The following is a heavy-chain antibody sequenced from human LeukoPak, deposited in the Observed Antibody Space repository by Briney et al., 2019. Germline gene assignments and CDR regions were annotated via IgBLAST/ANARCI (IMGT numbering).Heavy chain of an antibody. Sequence: GASVKVSCKASGYTFTASGISWVRQAPGQGLEWMGWINPNSGGTNYAQKFQGRVTMTRDTSISTAYMELSRLRSDDTAVYYCAREDLRFLEWLPGFDPWGQGTLVTVSS. CDR1: GYTFTASG. J-gene: IGHJ5*02. D-gene: IGHD3-3*01. CDR3: AREDLRFLEWLPGFDP. V-gene: IGHV1-2*02. CDR2: INPNSGGT.